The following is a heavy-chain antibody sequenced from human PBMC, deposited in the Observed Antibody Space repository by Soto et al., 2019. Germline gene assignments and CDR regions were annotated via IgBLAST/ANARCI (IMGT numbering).Heavy chain of an antibody. Sequence: EVQLLESGGGLVQPGGSLRLSCAASGLTFNSYAMGWVRQAPGKGLEWVSGISGSGISTYYADSVKGRFTTSRDNSKNTLYLQMNNLRAEDTAVYYCAKVGSGTHYAYFDHWGQGTQVTVSS. CDR3: AKVGSGTHYAYFDH. CDR2: ISGSGIST. V-gene: IGHV3-23*01. CDR1: GLTFNSYA. D-gene: IGHD3-10*01. J-gene: IGHJ4*02.